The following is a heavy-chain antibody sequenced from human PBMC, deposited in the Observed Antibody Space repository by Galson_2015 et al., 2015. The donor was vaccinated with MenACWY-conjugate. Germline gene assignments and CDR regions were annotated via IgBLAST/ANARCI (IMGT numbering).Heavy chain of an antibody. J-gene: IGHJ6*01. D-gene: IGHD3-16*01. CDR1: GFTFSNAW. CDR2: IKSKTDGGTT. Sequence: SLRLSCAASGFTFSNAWMSWVRQAPGKGLEWVGRIKSKTDGGTTDYAAPVKGRFTISRDDSKNTLYLQMNSLKTEDTAVYYCTSRHLDYYYGMDVWGQGTTVTVSS. CDR3: TSRHLDYYYGMDV. V-gene: IGHV3-15*01.